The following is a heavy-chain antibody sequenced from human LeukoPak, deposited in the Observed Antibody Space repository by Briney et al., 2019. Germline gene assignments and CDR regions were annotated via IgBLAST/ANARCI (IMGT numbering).Heavy chain of an antibody. CDR1: GYSFRSDSF. J-gene: IGHJ5*02. Sequence: SETLSLTWIVSGYSFRSDSFWAWIRQAPGKGLEWVGTIHEGGRTFYNPSLKGRVTISIDTSKKQFSLDVRSVTAADTAVYYCARASRPTNSWFDPWGQGTLVTVSS. V-gene: IGHV4-38-2*02. D-gene: IGHD6-6*01. CDR3: ARASRPTNSWFDP. CDR2: IHEGGRT.